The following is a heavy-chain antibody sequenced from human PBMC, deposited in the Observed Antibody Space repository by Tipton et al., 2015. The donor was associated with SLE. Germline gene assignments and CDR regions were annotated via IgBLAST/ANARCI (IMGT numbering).Heavy chain of an antibody. J-gene: IGHJ4*02. Sequence: TLSLTYSVSGGSISSGSFYWSWIRQSAGKGLEWIGRMYTRGSTNYSPSLRSRVTISIDRSKNQLSLKLSSVTAADTAVYYCARLSCSSISCYVDSWGQGTLVTVSS. V-gene: IGHV4-61*02. CDR3: ARLSCSSISCYVDS. CDR2: MYTRGST. D-gene: IGHD2-15*01. CDR1: GGSISSGSFY.